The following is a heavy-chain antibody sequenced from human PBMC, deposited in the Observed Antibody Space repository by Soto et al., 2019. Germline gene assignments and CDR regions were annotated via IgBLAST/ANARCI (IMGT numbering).Heavy chain of an antibody. D-gene: IGHD1-1*01. J-gene: IGHJ6*03. CDR2: FDPEDGET. V-gene: IGHV1-24*01. CDR1: GYTLTELS. CDR3: ATLFGWLERPYYLDV. Sequence: VASVKVSCKVSGYTLTELSMHWVRQAPGKGLECMGGFDPEDGETIYAQKFQGRVTMTEDTSTDTAYMELSSLRSEDTAVYYCATLFGWLERPYYLDVWGKGTTVTVAS.